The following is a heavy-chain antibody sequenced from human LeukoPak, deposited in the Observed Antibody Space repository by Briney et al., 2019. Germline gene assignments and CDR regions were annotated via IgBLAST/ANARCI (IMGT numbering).Heavy chain of an antibody. V-gene: IGHV1-2*02. CDR3: ARIPYYDFWSGYYAGGVAKDY. CDR2: INPNSGGT. D-gene: IGHD3-3*01. CDR1: GYTFTGYY. Sequence: GASVKVSCKASGYTFTGYYMHWVRQAPGQGLEWMGWINPNSGGTNIPQRFKGRVTMTRDTSISTAYMELSRLTSDDTAVYYCARIPYYDFWSGYYAGGVAKDYWGRGTLVTVSS. J-gene: IGHJ4*02.